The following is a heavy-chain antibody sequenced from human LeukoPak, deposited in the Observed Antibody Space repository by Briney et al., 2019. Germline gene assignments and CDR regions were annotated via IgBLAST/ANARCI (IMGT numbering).Heavy chain of an antibody. CDR2: IYSSGSA. D-gene: IGHD2-21*02. CDR1: GGSITNYY. CDR3: ARWPLTDLSFDV. J-gene: IGHJ3*01. V-gene: IGHV4-59*01. Sequence: SETLSLTCTVSGGSITNYYWSWIRQPPGKGLEWIAYIYSSGSAIYNPSLRSRVTISVDTSKNHFSLKLTSVTAADTAVYFCARWPLTDLSFDVWGQGTMVTVSS.